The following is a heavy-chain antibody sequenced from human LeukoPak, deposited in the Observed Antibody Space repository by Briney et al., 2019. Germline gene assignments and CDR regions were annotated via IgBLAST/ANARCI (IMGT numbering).Heavy chain of an antibody. CDR1: GFTFSAYS. V-gene: IGHV3-48*04. CDR3: AGYCSTTSCRNIDY. D-gene: IGHD2-2*01. J-gene: IGHJ4*02. CDR2: IDTGGSNM. Sequence: GGSLRLSCAASGFTFSAYSMNWVRQAPGKGLEWVSYIDTGGSNMCYADSVKGRFTISRDNAKNSLYLQMNSLRAEDTAMYYCAGYCSTTSCRNIDYWGQGTLVTVSS.